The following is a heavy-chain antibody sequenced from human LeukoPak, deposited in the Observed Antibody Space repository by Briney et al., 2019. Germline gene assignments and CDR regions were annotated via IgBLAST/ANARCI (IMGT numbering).Heavy chain of an antibody. D-gene: IGHD4-17*01. J-gene: IGHJ4*02. V-gene: IGHV3-7*01. CDR3: VRDQTVFTILDY. CDR2: IKRDGSEQ. CDR1: GFTFSTYW. Sequence: GGSLRLSCAASGFTFSTYWMNWVRQAPGKGLEWVANIKRDGSEQYYVDSVKGRFTISRDNAKNSVYLQMNSLRDEDTAVYYCVRDQTVFTILDYWGQGTLVTVSS.